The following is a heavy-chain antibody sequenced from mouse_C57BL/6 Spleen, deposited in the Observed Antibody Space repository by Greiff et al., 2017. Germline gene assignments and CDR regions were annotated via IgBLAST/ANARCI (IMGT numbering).Heavy chain of an antibody. J-gene: IGHJ4*01. CDR1: GYTFTSYW. Sequence: QVHVKQPGAELVRPGTSVKLSCKASGYTFTSYWMHWVKQRPGQGLEWIGVIDPSDSYTNYNQKFKGKATLTVDTSSSTAYMQLSSLTSEDSAVYYCARGEGYDAMDYWGQGTSVTVSS. CDR2: IDPSDSYT. V-gene: IGHV1-59*01. CDR3: ARGEGYDAMDY.